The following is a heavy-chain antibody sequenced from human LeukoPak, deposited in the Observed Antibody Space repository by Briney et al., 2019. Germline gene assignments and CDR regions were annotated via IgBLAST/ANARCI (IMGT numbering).Heavy chain of an antibody. CDR2: ISSSSTTI. CDR3: AREDRVVSGRAAAGTKAFDI. V-gene: IGHV3-48*02. D-gene: IGHD6-13*01. J-gene: IGHJ3*02. CDR1: GLTLTTYS. Sequence: PGGSLRLSCAASGLTLTTYSMNWVRQAPGKGLEWVSYISSSSTTIFYADSVKGRFTISRDNAKNSLFLQMNSLRDEDTAVYYCAREDRVVSGRAAAGTKAFDIWGQGTMVTVST.